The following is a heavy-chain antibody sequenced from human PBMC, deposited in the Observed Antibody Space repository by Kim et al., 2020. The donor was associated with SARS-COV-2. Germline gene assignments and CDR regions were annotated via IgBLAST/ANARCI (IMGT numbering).Heavy chain of an antibody. CDR1: GFTFDDYA. Sequence: GGSLRLSCAASGFTFDDYAMHWVRQAPGKGLEWVSGISWNSGSIGYADSVKGRFTISRDNAKNSLYLQMNSLRAEDTALYYCAKGEPAKYCSGGSCYDY. CDR2: ISWNSGSI. D-gene: IGHD2-15*01. J-gene: IGHJ4*01. V-gene: IGHV3-9*01. CDR3: AKGEPAKYCSGGSCYDY.